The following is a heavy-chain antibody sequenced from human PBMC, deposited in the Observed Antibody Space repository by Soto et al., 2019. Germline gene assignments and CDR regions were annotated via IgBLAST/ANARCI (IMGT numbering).Heavy chain of an antibody. CDR2: INSDGSST. D-gene: IGHD3-3*01. CDR3: ARGTNYDFWSAPVAY. V-gene: IGHV3-74*01. Sequence: GGSLRLSCAASGFTFSSYWMHWVRQAPGKGLVWVSRINSDGSSTSYADSVKGRFTISRDNAKNTLYLQMNSLRAEDTAVYYCARGTNYDFWSAPVAYWGQGTLVTVSS. CDR1: GFTFSSYW. J-gene: IGHJ4*02.